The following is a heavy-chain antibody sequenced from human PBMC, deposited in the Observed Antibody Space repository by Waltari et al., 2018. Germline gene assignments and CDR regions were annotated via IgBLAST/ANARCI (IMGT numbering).Heavy chain of an antibody. J-gene: IGHJ4*02. Sequence: QLQLVQSGPEVKKPGASVKVSCKVSGYTLTDLSMHWVRQAPGKGLEWMGGYVLEDGETVSAQIFQGRLSMSEDTSTDTAYMELSSLRSEDTAVYFCATDHHRNSGYDIWGQGTLVTVSS. CDR3: ATDHHRNSGYDI. V-gene: IGHV1-24*01. CDR2: YVLEDGET. D-gene: IGHD5-12*01. CDR1: GYTLTDLS.